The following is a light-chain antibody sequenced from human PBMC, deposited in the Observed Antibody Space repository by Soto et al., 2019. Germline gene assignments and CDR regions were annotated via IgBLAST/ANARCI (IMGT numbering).Light chain of an antibody. Sequence: QSVLTQPASVSGSPGQSITISCTGTSSDVGGYDYVSWYQQYPGKAPKLIIYEVTNRPSGVSTRFSGSKSGNTASLTISGLQAEDEADYYCSSYTGSSTLYVFGTGTKVTVL. CDR1: SSDVGGYDY. CDR2: EVT. J-gene: IGLJ1*01. CDR3: SSYTGSSTLYV. V-gene: IGLV2-14*01.